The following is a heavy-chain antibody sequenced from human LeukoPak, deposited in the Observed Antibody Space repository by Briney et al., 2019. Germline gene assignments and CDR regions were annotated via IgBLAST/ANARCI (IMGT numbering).Heavy chain of an antibody. V-gene: IGHV4-61*01. CDR2: IYYSGST. CDR3: AGQYSGYDSGAEYFQH. D-gene: IGHD5-12*01. CDR1: GGSVSSGSYY. J-gene: IGHJ1*01. Sequence: PSETLSLTCTVSGGSVSSGSYYWSWIRQPPGKGLEWIGYIYYSGSTNYNPSLKSRVTISVDTSKNQFSLKLSSVTAADPAVYYCAGQYSGYDSGAEYFQHWGQGTLVTVSS.